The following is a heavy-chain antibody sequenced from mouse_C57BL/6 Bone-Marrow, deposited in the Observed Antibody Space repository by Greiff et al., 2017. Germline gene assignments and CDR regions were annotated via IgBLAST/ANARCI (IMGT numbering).Heavy chain of an antibody. V-gene: IGHV14-4*01. J-gene: IGHJ4*01. CDR1: GFNIKEDY. CDR2: IDPENGDT. CDR3: TTRLGYAMDY. Sequence: EVQLQQSGAELVRPGASVKLSCTASGFNIKEDYMHWVKQRPEQGLEWIGWIDPENGDTEYASKFQGKGTITADTSSNTAYLQLSSLTSEDTAVYYCTTRLGYAMDYWGQGTSVTVSS. D-gene: IGHD2-14*01.